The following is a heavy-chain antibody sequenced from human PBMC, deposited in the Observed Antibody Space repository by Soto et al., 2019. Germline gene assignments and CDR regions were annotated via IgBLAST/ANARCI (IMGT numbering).Heavy chain of an antibody. V-gene: IGHV1-3*01. CDR3: ARDDYDILTGYYGRFDY. Sequence: ASVEVSCKGSWYTFTSFSFDLGRPAPAQRLEWMVWINAGNGNTKYSQKFQGRVTITRDTSASTAYMELSSLRSEDTAVYYCARDDYDILTGYYGRFDYWGQGTLVTVSS. CDR1: WYTFTSFS. D-gene: IGHD3-9*01. CDR2: INAGNGNT. J-gene: IGHJ4*02.